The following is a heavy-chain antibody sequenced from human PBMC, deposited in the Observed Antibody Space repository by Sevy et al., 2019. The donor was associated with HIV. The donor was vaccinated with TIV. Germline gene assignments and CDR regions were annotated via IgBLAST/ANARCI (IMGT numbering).Heavy chain of an antibody. J-gene: IGHJ4*02. V-gene: IGHV3-30-3*01. CDR3: ARDFTEGLLGGHLFDY. CDR2: ISYDGSNK. Sequence: GGSLRLSCAASGFTFSSYAMHWVRQAPGKGLEWVAVISYDGSNKYYADSVKGRFTISRDNSKNTLYLQMNSLRAEDTAGYYCARDFTEGLLGGHLFDYWGQGTLVTVSS. CDR1: GFTFSSYA. D-gene: IGHD1-26*01.